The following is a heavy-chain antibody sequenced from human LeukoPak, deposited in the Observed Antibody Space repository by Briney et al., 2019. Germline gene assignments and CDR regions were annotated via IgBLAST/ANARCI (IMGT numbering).Heavy chain of an antibody. Sequence: GGSLRLSCTASGFTFSSYTMNWVRLAPGKGLEWVSSISRSNIYKYYADSVKGRFTISSDNSKNTLYLQMNSLRAEDTAVYYCAKDITAAYWGQGTLVTVSS. D-gene: IGHD6-25*01. CDR3: AKDITAAY. V-gene: IGHV3-21*01. CDR2: ISRSNIYK. J-gene: IGHJ4*02. CDR1: GFTFSSYT.